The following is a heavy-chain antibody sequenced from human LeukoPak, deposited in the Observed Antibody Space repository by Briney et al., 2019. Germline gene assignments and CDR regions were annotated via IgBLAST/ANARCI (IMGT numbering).Heavy chain of an antibody. Sequence: SVKVSCKASGGTFSSYAIIWVRQAPGQGLEWMGRIIPILGIANYAQKFQGRVTITADKSTSTAYMELSSLRSEDTAVYYCARADYYDSSGYSGPIDYWGQGTLVTVSS. D-gene: IGHD3-22*01. V-gene: IGHV1-69*04. CDR3: ARADYYDSSGYSGPIDY. J-gene: IGHJ4*02. CDR1: GGTFSSYA. CDR2: IIPILGIA.